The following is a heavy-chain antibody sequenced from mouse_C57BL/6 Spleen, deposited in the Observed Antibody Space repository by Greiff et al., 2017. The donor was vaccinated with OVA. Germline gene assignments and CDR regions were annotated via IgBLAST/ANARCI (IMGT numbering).Heavy chain of an antibody. Sequence: QVHVKQPGAELVRPGSSVKLSCKASGYTFTSYWMHWVKQRPIQGLEWIGNIDPSDSETHYNQKFKDKATLTVDKSSSTAYMQLSSLTSEDSAVYYCARGRYSFDYWGQGTTLTVSS. CDR2: IDPSDSET. J-gene: IGHJ2*01. V-gene: IGHV1-52*01. CDR1: GYTFTSYW. CDR3: ARGRYSFDY.